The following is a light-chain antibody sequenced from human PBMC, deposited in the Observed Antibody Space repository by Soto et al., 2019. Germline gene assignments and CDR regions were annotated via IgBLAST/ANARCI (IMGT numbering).Light chain of an antibody. CDR3: SSYTSSSTPVV. Sequence: CALTQPASGPGSPGQSIASSCTGTSSDGGGYNYVSWYQQHPGKAPKLMIYDVSNRPSGVSNRFSGSKSGNTASLTISGLQAEDDADYYCSSYTSSSTPVVFGGGT. J-gene: IGLJ2*01. CDR1: SSDGGGYNY. CDR2: DVS. V-gene: IGLV2-14*01.